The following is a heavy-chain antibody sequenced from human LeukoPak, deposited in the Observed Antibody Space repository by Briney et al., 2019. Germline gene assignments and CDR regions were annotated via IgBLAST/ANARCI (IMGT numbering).Heavy chain of an antibody. CDR2: IYYSGST. CDR1: GDSISSSSYY. V-gene: IGHV4-39*01. Sequence: PSETLSLTCTVSGDSISSSSYYWGWIRQPPGKGLEWIGSIYYSGSTYYNPSLKSRVTISVDTSKNQFSLKLSSVTAADTAVYYCARSNDPWSLALFDYWGQGTLVTVSS. J-gene: IGHJ4*02. D-gene: IGHD1-26*01. CDR3: ARSNDPWSLALFDY.